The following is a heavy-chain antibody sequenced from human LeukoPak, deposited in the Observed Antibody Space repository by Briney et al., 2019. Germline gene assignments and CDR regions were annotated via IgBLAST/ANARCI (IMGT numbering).Heavy chain of an antibody. CDR2: ISSFSGTI. V-gene: IGHV3-48*04. J-gene: IGHJ4*02. CDR1: GITFSTYS. CDR3: ASAGLTYGSGSYFVY. D-gene: IGHD3-10*01. Sequence: GGSLRLSCVASGITFSTYSMNWVRQAPGKGLEWVSYISSFSGTINYADSVKGRFTISRDNAKNSLYLQMNSLRAEDTALYYCASAGLTYGSGSYFVYWGQGTLVTVSS.